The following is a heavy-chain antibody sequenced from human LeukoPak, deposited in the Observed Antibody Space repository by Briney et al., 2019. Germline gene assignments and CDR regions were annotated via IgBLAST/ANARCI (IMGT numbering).Heavy chain of an antibody. CDR1: GFTFGDYA. Sequence: GRSLRLSCTASGFTFGDYAMSWVRQAPGKGLEWVGFIRSKAYGGTTEYAASVKGRFTISRDDSKSIAYLQMNSLKTEDTAVYYCTPRYGSGSYLGYWGQGTLVAVSS. D-gene: IGHD3-10*01. CDR2: IRSKAYGGTT. J-gene: IGHJ4*02. V-gene: IGHV3-49*04. CDR3: TPRYGSGSYLGY.